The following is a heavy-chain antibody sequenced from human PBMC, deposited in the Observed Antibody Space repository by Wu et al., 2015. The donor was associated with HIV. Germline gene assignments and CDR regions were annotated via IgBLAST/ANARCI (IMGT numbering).Heavy chain of an antibody. CDR1: GFSVVDYA. CDR2: VTSIGDKT. Sequence: EVKLLESGGGLEKPGGSLRLSCVVSGFSVVDYAMTWVRQVPGKGLEWVLGVTSIGDKTHYAESVRGRFTVSRDKSKNTVYLLMDSLRVEDTAIYYCAKFGLYDDSGYYYGREILWGQGALVVVSS. D-gene: IGHD3-22*01. J-gene: IGHJ4*02. V-gene: IGHV3-23*01. CDR3: AKFGLYDDSGYYYGREIL.